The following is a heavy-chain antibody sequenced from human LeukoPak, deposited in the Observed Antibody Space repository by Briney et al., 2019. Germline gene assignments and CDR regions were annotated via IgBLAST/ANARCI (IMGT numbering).Heavy chain of an antibody. CDR3: ARVITMVRERWFDP. J-gene: IGHJ5*02. Sequence: PSETLSLTCAVSGGSISRSYWWTWVRQPPGKGLEWIGEIYHSGSTNYNPSLNSRVTISVDKSKNQLSLELSSMTAADTAVYHCARVITMVRERWFDPWGQGILVTVSS. D-gene: IGHD3-10*01. CDR2: IYHSGST. V-gene: IGHV4-4*02. CDR1: GGSISRSYW.